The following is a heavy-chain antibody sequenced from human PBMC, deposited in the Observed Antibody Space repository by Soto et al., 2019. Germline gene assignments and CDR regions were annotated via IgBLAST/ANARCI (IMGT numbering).Heavy chain of an antibody. V-gene: IGHV3-48*03. Sequence: GGSLRLSCAASGFTFSSYEMNWVRQAPGKGLEWVSYISSSGSTIYYADSVKGRFTISRDNAKNSLYLQMNSLRAEDTAVYYCARDRITNGADYGMDVWGQGTTVTVSS. J-gene: IGHJ6*02. D-gene: IGHD2-8*01. CDR3: ARDRITNGADYGMDV. CDR2: ISSSGSTI. CDR1: GFTFSSYE.